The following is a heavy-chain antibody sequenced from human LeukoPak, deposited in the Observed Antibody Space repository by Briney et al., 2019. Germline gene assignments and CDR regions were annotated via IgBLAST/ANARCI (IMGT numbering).Heavy chain of an antibody. V-gene: IGHV4-61*02. Sequence: SQTLSLTCTVSGGSISSGSYYWSWIRQPAGKGLEWIGRIYTSGSTNYNPSLKSRVTISVDTSKNQFSLKLSSVTAADTAVYYCARGIGGSYYVYDLDYWGQGTLVTVSS. J-gene: IGHJ4*02. CDR2: IYTSGST. CDR1: GGSISSGSYY. CDR3: ARGIGGSYYVYDLDY. D-gene: IGHD1-26*01.